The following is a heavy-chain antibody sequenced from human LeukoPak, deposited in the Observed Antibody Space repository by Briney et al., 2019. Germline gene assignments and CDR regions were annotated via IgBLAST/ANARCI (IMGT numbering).Heavy chain of an antibody. CDR3: ARGPYNSGWYSFDY. J-gene: IGHJ4*02. CDR2: IYTSGNT. CDR1: GGSFSGYY. D-gene: IGHD6-19*01. V-gene: IGHV4-59*10. Sequence: PSETLSLTCAVYGGSFSGYYWSWLRQPAGKGLEWIGRIYTSGNTNYNPSLKSRVITSVDTSKNQFSLKLTSVTAADTAFYYCARGPYNSGWYSFDYWGQGTLVTVSS.